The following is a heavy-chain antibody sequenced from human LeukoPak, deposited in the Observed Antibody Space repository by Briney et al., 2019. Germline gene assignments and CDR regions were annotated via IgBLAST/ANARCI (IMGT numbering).Heavy chain of an antibody. CDR1: GFTFSSYS. D-gene: IGHD5-18*01. CDR3: ACRGYSYGYAVDY. Sequence: GGSLRLSCAASGFTFSSYSMNWVRQASGKGLEWVSSISSSSSYIYYADSVKGRFTISRDNAKNSLYLQMNSLRAEDTAVYYCACRGYSYGYAVDYWGQGTLVTVSS. J-gene: IGHJ4*02. V-gene: IGHV3-21*01. CDR2: ISSSSSYI.